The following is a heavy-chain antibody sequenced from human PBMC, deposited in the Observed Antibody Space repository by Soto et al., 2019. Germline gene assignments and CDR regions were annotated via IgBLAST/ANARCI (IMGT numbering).Heavy chain of an antibody. J-gene: IGHJ6*03. CDR1: GYTFTSYD. CDR3: AGGVVVVPAASYYYYYMDV. Sequence: QVQLVQSGAEVKKPGASVKVSCKASGYTFTSYDINWVRQATGQGLEWMGWLNPNSGKTGYAQKLQGSGTMTRNTSKSTAYMELSSLRYEDAAVYYCAGGVVVVPAASYYYYYMDVWGKGTTVTVSS. V-gene: IGHV1-8*01. D-gene: IGHD2-2*01. CDR2: LNPNSGKT.